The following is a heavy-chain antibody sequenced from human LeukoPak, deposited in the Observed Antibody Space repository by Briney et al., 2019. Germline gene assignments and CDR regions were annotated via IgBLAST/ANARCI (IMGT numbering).Heavy chain of an antibody. CDR2: INPSGGST. Sequence: ASVKVSCKASGYTFTSYYMHWVRQAPGQGLEWMGIINPSGGSTSYAQKFQGRVTMTRDMSTSTVYMELSSLRSEDTAVYYCARGGKITIFGVVEPFDPWGQGTLVTVSS. CDR1: GYTFTSYY. CDR3: ARGGKITIFGVVEPFDP. V-gene: IGHV1-46*01. D-gene: IGHD3-3*01. J-gene: IGHJ5*02.